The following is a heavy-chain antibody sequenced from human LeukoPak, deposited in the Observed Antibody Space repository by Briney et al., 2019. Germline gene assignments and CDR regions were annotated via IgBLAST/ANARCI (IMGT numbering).Heavy chain of an antibody. J-gene: IGHJ4*02. CDR3: ARAGYGDSDFDY. CDR1: GGSISSGSYF. Sequence: SETLSLTCTVSGGSISSGSYFWGWIRQPPGKGLEWIGYIYYSGSTNYNPSLKSRVTISVDTSKNQFSLKLNSVTAADTAVYYCARAGYGDSDFDYWGQGTLVTVSS. V-gene: IGHV4-61*05. CDR2: IYYSGST. D-gene: IGHD4-17*01.